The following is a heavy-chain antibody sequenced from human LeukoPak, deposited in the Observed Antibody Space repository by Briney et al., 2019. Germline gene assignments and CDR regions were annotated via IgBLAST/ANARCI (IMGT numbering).Heavy chain of an antibody. CDR3: ARERATRRYGSGSSDLDI. CDR2: INPNSGGT. Sequence: ASVKVSCKASGYTFTSYAMNWVRQAPGQGLEWMGWINPNSGGTNYAQKFQGRVAMTRDTSISTAYMELSRLRSDDTAVYYCARERATRRYGSGSSDLDIWGQGTMVTVSS. D-gene: IGHD3-10*01. V-gene: IGHV1-2*02. J-gene: IGHJ3*02. CDR1: GYTFTSYA.